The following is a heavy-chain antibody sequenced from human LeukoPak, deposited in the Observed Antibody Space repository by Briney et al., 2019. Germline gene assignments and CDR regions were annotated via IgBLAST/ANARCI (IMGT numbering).Heavy chain of an antibody. CDR3: ARGGRSYDILTGYSRSFFDY. Sequence: PSETLSLTCTVSGGSISSSSYYWGWIRQPPGKGLEWIGSIYYSGSTYYNPSLKSRVTISVDTSKNQFSLKLSSVTAADTAVYYCARGGRSYDILTGYSRSFFDYWGQGTLVTVSS. CDR1: GGSISSSSYY. CDR2: IYYSGST. V-gene: IGHV4-39*01. D-gene: IGHD3-9*01. J-gene: IGHJ4*02.